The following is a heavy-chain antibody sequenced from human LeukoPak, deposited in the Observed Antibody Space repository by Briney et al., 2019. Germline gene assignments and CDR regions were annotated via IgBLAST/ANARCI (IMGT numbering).Heavy chain of an antibody. CDR2: ISSTGTYI. D-gene: IGHD6-13*01. V-gene: IGHV3-21*01. Sequence: GGSLRLSCAASGFTFSRYSMNWVRQAPGKGLEWVSSISSTGTYIFYVDSLKGRFTISRDNAKNSLYLQMNSLRAEDTAVYYCARGGPAAGRFDYWGQGTLVTVSS. CDR1: GFTFSRYS. J-gene: IGHJ4*02. CDR3: ARGGPAAGRFDY.